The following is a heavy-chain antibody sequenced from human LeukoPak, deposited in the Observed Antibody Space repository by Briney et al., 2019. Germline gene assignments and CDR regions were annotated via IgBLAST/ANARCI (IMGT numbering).Heavy chain of an antibody. J-gene: IGHJ5*02. CDR3: ARAYIEAWFDP. CDR2: ISAYNGNT. D-gene: IGHD5-12*01. CDR1: GYTFTSYG. V-gene: IGHV1-18*01. Sequence: ASVKVSCKASGYTFTSYGISWVRQAPGQGLEWMGWISAYNGNTNYAQKFQGRVTITADESTSTAYMELSSLRSEDTAVYYCARAYIEAWFDPWGQGTLVTVSS.